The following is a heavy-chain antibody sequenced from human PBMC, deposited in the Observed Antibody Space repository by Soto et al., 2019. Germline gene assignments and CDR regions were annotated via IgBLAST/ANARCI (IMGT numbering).Heavy chain of an antibody. J-gene: IGHJ6*02. CDR3: ARDSPMPGIGSGSYYNDGMDV. CDR1: GFTFSSYG. Sequence: GGSLRLSCAASGFTFSSYGMHWFRQAPGKGLEWVAVIWYDGSNKYYADSVKGRFTISRDNSKNTLYLQMNSLRAEDTAVYYCARDSPMPGIGSGSYYNDGMDVWGQGTTVTVSS. D-gene: IGHD3-10*01. V-gene: IGHV3-33*01. CDR2: IWYDGSNK.